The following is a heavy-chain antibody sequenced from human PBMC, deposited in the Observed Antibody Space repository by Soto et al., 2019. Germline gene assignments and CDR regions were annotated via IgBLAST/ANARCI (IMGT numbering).Heavy chain of an antibody. D-gene: IGHD5-18*01. Sequence: QVQLVQSGAEVKKPGSSVKVSCKASGGTFSSYAISWVRQAPGQGLEWMGGIIPIFGTANYAQKFQGRVTITADKSPSTAYMELSSLRSEDTAVYYCARVGDTAMVMAGWFDPWGQGTLVTVSS. J-gene: IGHJ5*02. CDR2: IIPIFGTA. CDR3: ARVGDTAMVMAGWFDP. V-gene: IGHV1-69*06. CDR1: GGTFSSYA.